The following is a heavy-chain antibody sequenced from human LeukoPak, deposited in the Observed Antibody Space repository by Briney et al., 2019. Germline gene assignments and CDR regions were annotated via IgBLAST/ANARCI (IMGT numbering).Heavy chain of an antibody. V-gene: IGHV3-21*01. J-gene: IGHJ3*02. CDR2: ISSSSSYI. D-gene: IGHD3-10*01. CDR3: ARDSGYYGPLDAFDI. CDR1: GFTFSSYS. Sequence: GGSLRLSCAASGFTFSSYSMNWVRQAPGKGLEWVSSISSSSSYIYYADSVKGRFTISRDNAKNSLYLQMNSLRAEDTAVYYCARDSGYYGPLDAFDIWGQGTMVTVSS.